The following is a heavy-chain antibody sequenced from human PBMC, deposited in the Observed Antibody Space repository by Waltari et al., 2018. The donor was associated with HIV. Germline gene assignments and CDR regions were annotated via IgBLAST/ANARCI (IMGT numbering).Heavy chain of an antibody. Sequence: ASGFTFSDYYMNWIRQAPGKGLEWVSYISRSGSTIYYADSVKGRFTISRDNAKNSLYLQMNSLRAEDTAVYYCARDPEYYYESSGYYGVGAFDIWGQGTVVTVSS. CDR1: GFTFSDYY. CDR3: ARDPEYYYESSGYYGVGAFDI. V-gene: IGHV3-11*04. D-gene: IGHD3-22*01. CDR2: ISRSGSTI. J-gene: IGHJ3*02.